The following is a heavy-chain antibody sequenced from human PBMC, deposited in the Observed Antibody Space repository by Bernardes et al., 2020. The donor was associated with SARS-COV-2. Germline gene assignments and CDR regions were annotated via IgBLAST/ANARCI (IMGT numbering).Heavy chain of an antibody. Sequence: SETMSLTCTVSGGSISSYYWSWIRQPPGKGLEWIGYIYYSGSTTYNPSLKSRVTISVDTSKNQFSLKLSSVTAADTAVYYCARDLGTWSGYYTGWFDPWGQGTLVTVSS. CDR2: IYYSGST. CDR1: GGSISSYY. V-gene: IGHV4-59*01. D-gene: IGHD3-3*01. CDR3: ARDLGTWSGYYTGWFDP. J-gene: IGHJ5*02.